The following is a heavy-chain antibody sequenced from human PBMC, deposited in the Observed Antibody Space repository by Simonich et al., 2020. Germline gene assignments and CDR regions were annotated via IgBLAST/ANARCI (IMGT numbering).Heavy chain of an antibody. V-gene: IGHV3-74*01. CDR2: INSDGRSK. CDR1: GFTFSSYW. D-gene: IGHD3-3*01. J-gene: IGHJ5*02. Sequence: EVQLVESGGGLVQPGGSLRLSCAASGFTFSSYWMHWVRQAPGKGRGLIPRINSDGRSKSYADSVKGRFTISRDNAKNTLYLQMNSLRAEDTAVYYCARDLLDRGLYYNLWSGFSGFYNWFDPWGQGTLVTVSS. CDR3: ARDLLDRGLYYNLWSGFSGFYNWFDP.